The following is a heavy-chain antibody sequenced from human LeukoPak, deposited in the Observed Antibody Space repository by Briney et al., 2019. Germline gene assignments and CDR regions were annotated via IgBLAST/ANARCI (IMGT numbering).Heavy chain of an antibody. J-gene: IGHJ4*02. V-gene: IGHV3-7*01. Sequence: PGGSLRLSCAASGFTFSSYWMSWVRQAPGKGLEWVADINHDGSEKYYVDSVKGRFTISRDNAKNSLYMQMNSLRAEDTAVYYCARDPTRRYHYWGQGTLVTVFS. CDR2: INHDGSEK. CDR1: GFTFSSYW. D-gene: IGHD2-15*01. CDR3: ARDPTRRYHY.